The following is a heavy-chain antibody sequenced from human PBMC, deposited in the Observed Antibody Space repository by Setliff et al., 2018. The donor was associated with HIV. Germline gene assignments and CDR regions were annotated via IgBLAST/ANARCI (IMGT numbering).Heavy chain of an antibody. D-gene: IGHD6-19*01. J-gene: IGHJ4*02. V-gene: IGHV4-39*01. CDR3: ARRRGQKATGWYYFDF. CDR1: GGSINNYF. CDR2: IYHSGNT. Sequence: PSETLSLTCTVSGGSINNYFWDWIRQAPGKGLEWIGSIYHSGNTYYNPSLKSRVSISVDTSKRQFSLKLTSVTAGDSALYYCARRRGQKATGWYYFDFWGQGALVTVSS.